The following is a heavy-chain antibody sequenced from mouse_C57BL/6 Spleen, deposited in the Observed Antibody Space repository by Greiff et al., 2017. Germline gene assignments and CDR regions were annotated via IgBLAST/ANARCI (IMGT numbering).Heavy chain of an antibody. J-gene: IGHJ2*01. V-gene: IGHV1-55*01. Sequence: QVQLQQPGAELVKPGASVKMSCKASGYTFTSYWITWVKQRPGQGLEWIGDIYPGSGSTNYNEKFKSKATLTVDTSSSTAYMQLSSLTSEDSAVYYCARITTVAYYFDYWGQGTTLTVSS. CDR2: IYPGSGST. CDR1: GYTFTSYW. CDR3: ARITTVAYYFDY. D-gene: IGHD1-1*01.